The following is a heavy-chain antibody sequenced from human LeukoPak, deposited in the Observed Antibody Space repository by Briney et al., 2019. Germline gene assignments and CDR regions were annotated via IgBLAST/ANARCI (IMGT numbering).Heavy chain of an antibody. V-gene: IGHV1-69*05. Sequence: SVKVSCKASGGTFSSYAISWERQAPGQGLEWMGRIIPIFGTANYAQKFQGRVTITTDESTSTAYMELSSLRSEDTAVYYCASDGRYCSGGSCYSYWGQGTLVTVSS. CDR1: GGTFSSYA. J-gene: IGHJ4*02. D-gene: IGHD2-15*01. CDR3: ASDGRYCSGGSCYSY. CDR2: IIPIFGTA.